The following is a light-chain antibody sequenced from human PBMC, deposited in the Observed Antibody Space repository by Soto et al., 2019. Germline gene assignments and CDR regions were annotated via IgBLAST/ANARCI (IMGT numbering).Light chain of an antibody. J-gene: IGLJ2*01. Sequence: QSALTQPASVSGSPGQSITISCTGTSSDVGTYNLVSWYQQHPGKAPKVMIYEVSKRSSGVSNRFSGSKAGNTASLTIGGLQDEDEGDYYCCSYGGGKNVLVGGGTKVTVL. CDR1: SSDVGTYNL. CDR2: EVS. CDR3: CSYGGGKNVL. V-gene: IGLV2-23*02.